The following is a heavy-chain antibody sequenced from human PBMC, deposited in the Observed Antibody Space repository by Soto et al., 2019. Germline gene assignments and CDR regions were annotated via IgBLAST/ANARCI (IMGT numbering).Heavy chain of an antibody. CDR1: GFTFRSYA. CDR3: AKRKGGSYWDYCEC. Sequence: WGSLRLSCAASGFTFRSYAMSWVRQAPGKGLEWVSAISVSVGSTYYADSVKGRFTISRDNSKNTLYLQMNSLRAEDTAVYYCAKRKGGSYWDYCECWGKQTLFSTSS. J-gene: IGHJ4*02. V-gene: IGHV3-23*01. D-gene: IGHD1-26*01. CDR2: ISVSVGST.